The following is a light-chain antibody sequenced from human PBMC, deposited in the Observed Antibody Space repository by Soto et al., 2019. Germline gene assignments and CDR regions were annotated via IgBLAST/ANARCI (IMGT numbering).Light chain of an antibody. V-gene: IGLV2-14*01. CDR2: EVS. J-gene: IGLJ2*01. CDR3: SSYTTSTSFFL. Sequence: QSVLTQPASVSGSPGQSITISCTGTSSDIGNSDFVSWYQQVPGTAPKAMIYEVSSRPSGVSNRFSGSKSGNTASLTISGLQAEDDAYYYCSSYTTSTSFFLFGGGTQLTVL. CDR1: SSDIGNSDF.